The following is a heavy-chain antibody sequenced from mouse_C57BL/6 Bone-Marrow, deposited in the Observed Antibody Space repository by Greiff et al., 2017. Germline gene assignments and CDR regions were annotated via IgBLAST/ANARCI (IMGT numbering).Heavy chain of an antibody. CDR1: GFSFNTYA. V-gene: IGHV10-1*01. Sequence: DVMLVESGGGLVQPKGSLKLSCAASGFSFNTYAMNWVRQAPGKGLEWVARIRSKSNNYATYYADSVKDRFTISRDDSESMLYLQMNNLKTEDTAMYYCVRVSSGSFAYWGQGTLVTVSA. CDR2: IRSKSNNYAT. J-gene: IGHJ3*01. CDR3: VRVSSGSFAY. D-gene: IGHD3-2*02.